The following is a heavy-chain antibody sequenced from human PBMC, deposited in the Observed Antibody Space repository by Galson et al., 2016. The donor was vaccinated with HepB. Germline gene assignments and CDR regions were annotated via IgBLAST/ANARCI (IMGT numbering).Heavy chain of an antibody. J-gene: IGHJ4*02. CDR3: ARGDIVGAIFDY. CDR1: GFTFSSYS. Sequence: SLRLSCAASGFTFSSYSMNWVRQAPGKGLEWVSSISSSSSYIYYADSVMGRFTISRDNAKNSLYLQMNSLRAEGTAVYYCARGDIVGAIFDYWGQGTLVTVSS. D-gene: IGHD1-26*01. CDR2: ISSSSSYI. V-gene: IGHV3-21*01.